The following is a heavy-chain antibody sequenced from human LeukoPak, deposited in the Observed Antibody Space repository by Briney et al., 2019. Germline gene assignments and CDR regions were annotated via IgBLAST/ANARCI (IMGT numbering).Heavy chain of an antibody. Sequence: GGSLRLSCADSGFTFSSYSMNWVRQAPGKGVEWVSSISSSSSYIYYADSVKGRFTISRDNAKNSLYLQMNSLRAEDTAVYYCARDQDLLLRHWGQGTLVTVSS. J-gene: IGHJ4*02. CDR2: ISSSSSYI. V-gene: IGHV3-21*01. CDR3: ARDQDLLLRH. D-gene: IGHD3-10*01. CDR1: GFTFSSYS.